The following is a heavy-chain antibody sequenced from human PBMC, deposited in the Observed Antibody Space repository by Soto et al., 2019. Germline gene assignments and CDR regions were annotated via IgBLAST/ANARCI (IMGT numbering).Heavy chain of an antibody. D-gene: IGHD3-22*01. V-gene: IGHV5-51*01. CDR1: GYSFTSYW. J-gene: IGHJ3*02. CDR2: IYPGDSDT. CDR3: AIVSTVYDSSGYDAFDI. Sequence: GESLKISCKGSGYSFTSYWIGWVRQMPGKGLEWMGIIYPGDSDTRYSPSFQGQVTISADKSISTAYLQWSSLKASDTAMYYCAIVSTVYDSSGYDAFDIWGQGTMVTVSS.